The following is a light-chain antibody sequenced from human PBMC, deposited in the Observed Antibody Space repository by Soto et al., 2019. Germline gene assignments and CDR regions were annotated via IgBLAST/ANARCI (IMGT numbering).Light chain of an antibody. CDR2: GAS. CDR1: QSVSSY. Sequence: IVLAQSPGTLSFPPGEGATVSWRAGQSVSSYLAWYQQKPGQGPRLLIYGASSRAPGIPDRFSGGGSGTAFTLTIDRLEPEDFAVYYCQQYGSSPPTCGQGTKVDIK. J-gene: IGKJ1*01. CDR3: QQYGSSPPT. V-gene: IGKV3-20*01.